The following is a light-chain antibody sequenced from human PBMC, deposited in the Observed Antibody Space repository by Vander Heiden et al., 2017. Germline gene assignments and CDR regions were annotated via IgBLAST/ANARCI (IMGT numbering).Light chain of an antibody. V-gene: IGLV1-51*01. CDR3: GTWDSSLSAVV. J-gene: IGLJ2*01. Sequence: QSVLTQPPSVSAAPGQKVTISCSGSSSNIGNNYVSWYQQLPGTAPTLLIYDNNKRPSVIPDQFSGSKSGTSATLGITGLQTGDEADYYCGTWDSSLSAVVFGGGTKLTVL. CDR1: SSNIGNNY. CDR2: DNN.